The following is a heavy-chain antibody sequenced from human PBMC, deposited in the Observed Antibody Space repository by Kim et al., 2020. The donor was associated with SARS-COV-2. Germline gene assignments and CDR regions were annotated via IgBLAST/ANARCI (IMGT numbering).Heavy chain of an antibody. CDR3: ARDPGLEYFDY. V-gene: IGHV1-2*02. D-gene: IGHD1-1*01. J-gene: IGHJ4*02. CDR2: T. Sequence: TNYAQKFQGRVTMTRDTSISTAYMELSRLRSDDTAVYYCARDPGLEYFDYWGQGTLVTVSS.